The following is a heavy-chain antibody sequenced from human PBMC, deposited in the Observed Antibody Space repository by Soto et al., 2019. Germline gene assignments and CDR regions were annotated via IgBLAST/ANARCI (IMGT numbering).Heavy chain of an antibody. CDR2: IYYSGST. J-gene: IGHJ5*02. D-gene: IGHD3-9*01. CDR1: GGSISSSSHY. CDR3: ASTKLRYFDWSPETMTLWWVGP. Sequence: PSETLSLTCTVSGGSISSSSHYWGWIRQPPGKGLEWIGSIYYSGSTYYNPSLKSRVTVSVDTSRNRFSLKLSSVTAADTAVYYGASTKLRYFDWSPETMTLWWVGPWGQGTLVTVSS. V-gene: IGHV4-39*01.